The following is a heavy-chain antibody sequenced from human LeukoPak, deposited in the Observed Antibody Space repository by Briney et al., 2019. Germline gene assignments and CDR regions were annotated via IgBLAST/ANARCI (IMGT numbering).Heavy chain of an antibody. CDR2: MYYSGSG. J-gene: IGHJ6*03. Sequence: PSETLSLTCAISGDSIGTTTNYWGRLRQAPGKGLEWFGSMYYSGSGSYSPSLKSRVTISLDTSNNRFSLKLNSVTAADTAVYYCATLTYYYSYLAVWGKGTTVTVSS. V-gene: IGHV4-39*01. CDR3: ATLTYYYSYLAV. CDR1: GDSIGTTTNY.